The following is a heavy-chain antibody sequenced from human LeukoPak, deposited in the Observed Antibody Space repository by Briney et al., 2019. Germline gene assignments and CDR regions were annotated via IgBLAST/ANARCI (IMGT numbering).Heavy chain of an antibody. D-gene: IGHD6-13*01. Sequence: PSETLSLTCAVSGYSISSGYYWGWIRQPPGKGLERIGSIYHSGSTYYNPSLKSRVTISVDTSKNQFSLKLSSVTAADTAAYYCARPHSSSWYYFDYWGQGTLVTVSS. CDR1: GYSISSGYY. V-gene: IGHV4-38-2*01. CDR2: IYHSGST. CDR3: ARPHSSSWYYFDY. J-gene: IGHJ4*02.